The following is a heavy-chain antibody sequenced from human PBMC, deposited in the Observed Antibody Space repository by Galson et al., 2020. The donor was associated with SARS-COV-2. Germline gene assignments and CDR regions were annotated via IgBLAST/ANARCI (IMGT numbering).Heavy chain of an antibody. Sequence: SVKVSCKASGFTFTSSAMQWVRQARGQRLEWIGWIVVGRGNTNYAQKFQERVTITRDMSTSTAYMELSSLRSEDTAVYYCAAPYCSSTSCRDAFDIWGQGTMVTVSS. CDR3: AAPYCSSTSCRDAFDI. CDR1: GFTFTSSA. CDR2: IVVGRGNT. D-gene: IGHD2-2*01. J-gene: IGHJ3*02. V-gene: IGHV1-58*02.